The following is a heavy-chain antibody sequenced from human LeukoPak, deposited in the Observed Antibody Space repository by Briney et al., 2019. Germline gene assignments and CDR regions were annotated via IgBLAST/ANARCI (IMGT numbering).Heavy chain of an antibody. D-gene: IGHD3-22*01. V-gene: IGHV3-21*01. CDR1: GFTFSSYS. CDR2: ISSSSSYI. Sequence: GGSLRLSCAASGFTFSSYSMNWVRQAPGKGLEWDSSISSSSSYIYYADSGKGRFTISRDNAKNSLYLQMNSLRAEDTAVYYCARLYYYDSSGYYYPDAFDIWGQGTMVTVSS. J-gene: IGHJ3*02. CDR3: ARLYYYDSSGYYYPDAFDI.